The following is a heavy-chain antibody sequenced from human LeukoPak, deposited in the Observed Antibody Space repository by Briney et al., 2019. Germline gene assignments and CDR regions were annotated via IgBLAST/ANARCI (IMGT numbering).Heavy chain of an antibody. D-gene: IGHD5-12*01. J-gene: IGHJ3*02. CDR1: GFSVSTGH. Sequence: GGSLRLSCAASGFSVSTGHMSWVRQAPGKGLEWVSVIYSDGSRYYADTVKGRFTISRDNSKNTLYLQMNSLRAEDTAVYYCARVSWLHAFDIWGQGTMVTVSS. V-gene: IGHV3-53*01. CDR3: ARVSWLHAFDI. CDR2: IYSDGSR.